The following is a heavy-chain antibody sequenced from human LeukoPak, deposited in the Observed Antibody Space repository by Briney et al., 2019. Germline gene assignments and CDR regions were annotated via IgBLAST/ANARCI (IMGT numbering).Heavy chain of an antibody. Sequence: SSETLSLTCTVSGGSISSGGYYWSWIRQHPGKGLEWIGYIYYSGSTYYNPSLKSRVTISVDTSKNQFSLKLSSVTAADTAVYYCARGRRGYTNPGHYWGQGTLVTVSS. D-gene: IGHD5-24*01. CDR3: ARGRRGYTNPGHY. CDR2: IYYSGST. CDR1: GGSISSGGYY. V-gene: IGHV4-31*03. J-gene: IGHJ4*02.